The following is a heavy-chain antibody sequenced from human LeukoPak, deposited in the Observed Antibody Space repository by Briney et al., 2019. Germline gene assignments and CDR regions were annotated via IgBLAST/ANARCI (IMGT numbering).Heavy chain of an antibody. J-gene: IGHJ5*02. CDR3: ARRRANWGP. D-gene: IGHD7-27*01. CDR2: IYYSGST. Sequence: SETLSLACTVSGGSITSYYWSWIRQPPGKGLEWIGYIYYSGSTDYNPSLKSRVTISVDTSKNQFSLKLSSVTAADTAVYYCARRRANWGPWGQGTLVTVSS. CDR1: GGSITSYY. V-gene: IGHV4-59*01.